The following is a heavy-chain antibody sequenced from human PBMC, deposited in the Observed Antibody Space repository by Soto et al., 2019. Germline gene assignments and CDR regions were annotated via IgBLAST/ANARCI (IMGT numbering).Heavy chain of an antibody. V-gene: IGHV1-18*01. D-gene: IGHD2-8*01. CDR1: GYTFSRYG. Sequence: QGQLVQSGPEVKKPGASVKVSCKASGYTFSRYGISWVRQAPGQGLERMGWISGYNGDTKYAQKVQGRVTMTIDTSTYTAYMELRSLTSDDTALYYCAKNGQPPYYYYGKDVWGQGTTVTVS. CDR2: ISGYNGDT. CDR3: AKNGQPPYYYYGKDV. J-gene: IGHJ6*02.